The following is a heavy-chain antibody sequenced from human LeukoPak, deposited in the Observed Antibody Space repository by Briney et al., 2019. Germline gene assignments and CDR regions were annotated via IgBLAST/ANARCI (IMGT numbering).Heavy chain of an antibody. V-gene: IGHV1-18*01. CDR1: GYTFTSYG. CDR2: ISAYNGNT. D-gene: IGHD3-9*01. CDR3: ARDVLRYFDWLLPHDY. J-gene: IGHJ4*02. Sequence: ASVKVSCKASGYTFTSYGISWVRQAPGQGLEWMGWISAYNGNTNYAQKLQGRVTMTTDTSTSTAYMELRSLRSDDTAVYYCARDVLRYFDWLLPHDYWGQGTLVTVSS.